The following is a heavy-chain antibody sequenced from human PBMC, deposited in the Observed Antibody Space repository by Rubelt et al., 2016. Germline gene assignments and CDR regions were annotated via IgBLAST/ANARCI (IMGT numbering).Heavy chain of an antibody. J-gene: IGHJ4*02. Sequence: VQLQESGPGLVKPSQTLSLTCTVSGGSISSGGYYWSWIRQHPGKGLEWIGYIYYSGSTYYNPSLKSRVTISVDTSKNQFSLKLSSVTAADTAVYYCARECATNLRNYFSYYFDYWGQGTLVTVSS. CDR3: ARECATNLRNYFSYYFDY. CDR1: GGSISSGGYY. V-gene: IGHV4-31*03. D-gene: IGHD1-7*01. CDR2: IYYSGST.